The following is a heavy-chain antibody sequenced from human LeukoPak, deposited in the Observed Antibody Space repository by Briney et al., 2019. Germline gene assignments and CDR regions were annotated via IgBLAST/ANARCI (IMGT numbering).Heavy chain of an antibody. V-gene: IGHV6-1*01. J-gene: IGHJ4*02. Sequence: SQTLSLTCAISGDSVSSNIATWNWIRQSPSRGLEWLGRTYYGSKWHNDYALSVKSRITINPDTSKNQLSLQLKTVTPEDTAVYYCARDYGEGGYYFDYWGQGTLVTVSS. CDR3: ARDYGEGGYYFDY. CDR2: TYYGSKWHN. CDR1: GDSVSSNIAT. D-gene: IGHD4-17*01.